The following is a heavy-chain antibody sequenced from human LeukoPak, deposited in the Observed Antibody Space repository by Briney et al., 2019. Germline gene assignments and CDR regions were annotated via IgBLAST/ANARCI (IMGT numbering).Heavy chain of an antibody. J-gene: IGHJ4*02. Sequence: PSETLSLTCTVSGGSISSYYWSWIRQPPGKGLEWIGYIYYSGSTNYNPSLKSRVTISVDTSKNQFSLKLSSVTAADTAVYYCARGGEVATTQALDYWGQGTLVTVSS. D-gene: IGHD5-24*01. CDR2: IYYSGST. V-gene: IGHV4-59*08. CDR3: ARGGEVATTQALDY. CDR1: GGSISSYY.